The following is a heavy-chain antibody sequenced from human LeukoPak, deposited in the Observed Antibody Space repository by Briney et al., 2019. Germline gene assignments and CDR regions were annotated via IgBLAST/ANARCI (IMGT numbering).Heavy chain of an antibody. CDR2: IWYDGSNK. J-gene: IGHJ4*02. D-gene: IGHD3-22*01. CDR1: GFTFSSYG. CDR3: ARDLAHYYDSSGLDY. V-gene: IGHV3-33*01. Sequence: GGSLRLSCAAPGFTFSSYGMHWVRKAPGKGLGWVAVIWYDGSNKYYADSVKGRFTISRDNSKNTLYLQMNSLRAEDTAVYYCARDLAHYYDSSGLDYWGQGTLVTVSS.